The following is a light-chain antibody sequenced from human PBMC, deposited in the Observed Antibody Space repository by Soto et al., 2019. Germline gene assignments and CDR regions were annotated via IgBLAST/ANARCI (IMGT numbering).Light chain of an antibody. CDR1: SSNIGSNT. J-gene: IGLJ2*01. V-gene: IGLV1-44*01. Sequence: QSVLTQPPSPCGTSWQRFTISCSGSSSNIGSNTVNWYQQLPGTAPKLLIYSNNQRPSGVPDRFSGSKSGTSASLAISGLQSEDVADYYCAAWDDSLNGPVFGGGTKLTVL. CDR2: SNN. CDR3: AAWDDSLNGPV.